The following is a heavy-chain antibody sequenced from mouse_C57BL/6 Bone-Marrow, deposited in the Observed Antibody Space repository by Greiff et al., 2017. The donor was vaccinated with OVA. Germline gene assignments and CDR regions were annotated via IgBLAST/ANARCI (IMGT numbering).Heavy chain of an antibody. V-gene: IGHV1-61*01. CDR2: IYPSDSET. CDR1: GYTFTSYW. J-gene: IGHJ4*01. CDR3: ARSYDGYYVRIYYYAMDY. Sequence: QVQLQQPGAELVRPGSSVKLSCKASGYTFTSYWMDWVKQRPGQGLEWIGNIYPSDSETHYNQKFKDKATLTVDKSSSTAYMQLSSLTSEDSAVYYCARSYDGYYVRIYYYAMDYWGQGTSVTVSS. D-gene: IGHD2-3*01.